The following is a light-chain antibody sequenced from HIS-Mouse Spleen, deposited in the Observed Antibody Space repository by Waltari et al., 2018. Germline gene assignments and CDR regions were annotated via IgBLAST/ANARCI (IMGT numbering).Light chain of an antibody. CDR2: EDS. CDR1: ALPKKY. Sequence: SYELTQPPSVSVSPGQTARITCSGDALPKKYAYWYQQKSGQAPVLVIYEDSESPYGIPERFSGSSSGTMATLTISGAQVEDEADYYCYSTDSSGNHRVFGGGTKLTVL. V-gene: IGLV3-10*01. CDR3: YSTDSSGNHRV. J-gene: IGLJ2*01.